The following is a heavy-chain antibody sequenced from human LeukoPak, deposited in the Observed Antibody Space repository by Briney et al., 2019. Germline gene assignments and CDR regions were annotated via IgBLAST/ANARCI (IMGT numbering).Heavy chain of an antibody. D-gene: IGHD3-16*01. J-gene: IGHJ4*02. CDR1: GYTFTSYG. Sequence: GASVKVSCKASGYTFTSYGISWVRQAPGQGLEWMGWISANNGDTDYPPKLQDRVTMTTDTYTSTAHMELRSLRSDDTAMYYCARGYDYVWGSFDYWGQGTLVTVSS. V-gene: IGHV1-18*01. CDR2: ISANNGDT. CDR3: ARGYDYVWGSFDY.